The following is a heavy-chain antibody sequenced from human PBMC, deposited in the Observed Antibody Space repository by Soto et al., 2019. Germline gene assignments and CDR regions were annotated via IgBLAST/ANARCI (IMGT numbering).Heavy chain of an antibody. J-gene: IGHJ5*02. Sequence: QVQLQESGPGLVKPSGTLSLTCAVSGDSITNNNWWTVLRQSPGKGLEWIGEMHHGGNPDYNPSLRSRVTISVDKYQKQVSLHLSSVTAADSAVYYCARTSGGTYSFDPWGQGTLVTVSS. CDR1: GDSITNNNW. CDR3: ARTSGGTYSFDP. CDR2: MHHGGNP. V-gene: IGHV4-4*02. D-gene: IGHD3-10*01.